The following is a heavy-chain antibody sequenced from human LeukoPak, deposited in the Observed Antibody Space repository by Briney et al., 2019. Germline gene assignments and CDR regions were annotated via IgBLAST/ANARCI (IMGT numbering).Heavy chain of an antibody. J-gene: IGHJ4*02. Sequence: PGRSLRLSCAASGFTFSSYAMHWVRQAPGKGLEWVAVISYDGSNKYYADSVKGRFTISRDNSKNTLYLQMNSLRGEDTAVYYCARSSSTVGATIDYWGQGTLVTVSS. CDR3: ARSSSTVGATIDY. CDR1: GFTFSSYA. D-gene: IGHD1-26*01. CDR2: ISYDGSNK. V-gene: IGHV3-30-3*01.